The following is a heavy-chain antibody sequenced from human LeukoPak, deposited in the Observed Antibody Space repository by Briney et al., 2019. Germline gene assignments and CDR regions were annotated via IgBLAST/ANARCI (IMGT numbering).Heavy chain of an antibody. CDR2: ISYDGSHT. CDR3: ARGSGYSFGDGFDN. CDR1: GFTFSMYD. D-gene: IGHD5-18*01. Sequence: GRSLRLSCTTSGFTFSMYDMHWVRQAPGKGLEWLASISYDGSHTYYIDAMKGRSTISRDNAQTTLYLQMNGLRGEDTAVYFCARGSGYSFGDGFDNWGRGTLVTVSS. V-gene: IGHV3-33*05. J-gene: IGHJ4*02.